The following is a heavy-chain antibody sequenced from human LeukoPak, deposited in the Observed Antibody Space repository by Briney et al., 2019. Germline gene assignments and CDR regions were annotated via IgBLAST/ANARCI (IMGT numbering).Heavy chain of an antibody. D-gene: IGHD6-19*01. CDR1: RFTVSTYG. J-gene: IGHJ4*02. CDR3: AKDRDGSGWFDY. CDR2: ISYDGSNK. Sequence: GRSLRLSCAASRFTVSTYGIHWVRQAPGKGLECVAVISYDGSNKYYADSVKGRFTISRDNSKNTLYLQMNSLRAEDTAVYYCAKDRDGSGWFDYWGQGTLVTVSS. V-gene: IGHV3-30*18.